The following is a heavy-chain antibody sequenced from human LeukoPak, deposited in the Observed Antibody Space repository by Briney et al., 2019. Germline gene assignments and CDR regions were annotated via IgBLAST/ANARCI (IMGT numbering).Heavy chain of an antibody. D-gene: IGHD6-13*01. CDR3: ARGYYSSSRFDS. CDR1: GFPFSNYW. CDR2: VNSDGSTT. J-gene: IGHJ4*02. Sequence: GGSLRLSCAASGFPFSNYWMHWVRQAPGKGLFWVSRVNSDGSTTNYADSVKGRFTISRDNAENTLYMGMNSLRPEDTAVYYCARGYYSSSRFDSWGQGTLVTVSS. V-gene: IGHV3-74*01.